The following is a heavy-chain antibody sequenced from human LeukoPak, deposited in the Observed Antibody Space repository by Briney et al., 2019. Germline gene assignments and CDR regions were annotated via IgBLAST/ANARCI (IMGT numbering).Heavy chain of an antibody. Sequence: GSLRLSCAASGFTFSSYSMNWVRQAPGKGLEWVSSISSSSSYIYYADSVKGRLTISRDNAKNSLYLQMNSLRAEDTAVYYCARDLRKGYGMDVWGQGTTVTVSS. CDR3: ARDLRKGYGMDV. CDR2: ISSSSSYI. J-gene: IGHJ6*02. CDR1: GFTFSSYS. V-gene: IGHV3-21*01.